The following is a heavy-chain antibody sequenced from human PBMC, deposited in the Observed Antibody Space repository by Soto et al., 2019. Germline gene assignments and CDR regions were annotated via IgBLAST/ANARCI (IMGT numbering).Heavy chain of an antibody. CDR1: GFTFSNYG. J-gene: IGHJ3*02. CDR3: AREGYDSVGAFDI. CDR2: ISYDGSTK. V-gene: IGHV3-30*03. Sequence: QVQLVESGGGVVQPGRSLRLSCAASGFTFSNYGMHWVRQAPGKGLEWVAVISYDGSTKYYADSVKGRFTISRDNSENTLYLQMNSLRPEDTAVYYCAREGYDSVGAFDIWGQGTMVTVSS. D-gene: IGHD3-22*01.